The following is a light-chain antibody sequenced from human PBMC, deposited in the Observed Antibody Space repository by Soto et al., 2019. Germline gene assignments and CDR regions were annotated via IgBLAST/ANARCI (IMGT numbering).Light chain of an antibody. J-gene: IGKJ2*01. CDR2: KAS. V-gene: IGKV1-5*03. CDR1: KSMDFC. Sequence: DIQLTQSPSTLSASGGDSATITCRASKSMDFCLAWYQQKPGKAPKLLIYKASTLESGVPSRFSGSGSGTEFTLTISSLQPDDFATYYCQQYNSNSFYSFGQGTKLEI. CDR3: QQYNSNSFYS.